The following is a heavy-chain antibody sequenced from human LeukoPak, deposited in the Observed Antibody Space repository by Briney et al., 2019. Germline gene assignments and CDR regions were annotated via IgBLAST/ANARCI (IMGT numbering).Heavy chain of an antibody. J-gene: IGHJ4*02. CDR3: ARLPQWGGTYHFDY. CDR2: IYPGDSDT. D-gene: IGHD1-26*01. V-gene: IGHV5-51*01. CDR1: GYSFTNHW. Sequence: GESLKISCKGSGYSFTNHWIGWVRQMPGKGLEWMGIIYPGDSDTRYSPSFQGQVTISADKSISTAYLRWSSLKASDTAMYYCARLPQWGGTYHFDYWGQGTLLTVSS.